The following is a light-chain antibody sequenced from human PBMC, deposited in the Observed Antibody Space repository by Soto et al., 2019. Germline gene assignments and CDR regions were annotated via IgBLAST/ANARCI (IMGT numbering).Light chain of an antibody. CDR1: QGVSTY. CDR3: QQSHSMPWT. CDR2: AAS. Sequence: DIQMTQSPSSLSASVGDRVTITCRASQGVSTYLNWYQQKPGKAPKLLMYAASRLQSGVPSRFSGSGSGTDFTLTISSLQPEDYAKYYCQQSHSMPWTFGQGTKVEIK. V-gene: IGKV1-39*01. J-gene: IGKJ1*01.